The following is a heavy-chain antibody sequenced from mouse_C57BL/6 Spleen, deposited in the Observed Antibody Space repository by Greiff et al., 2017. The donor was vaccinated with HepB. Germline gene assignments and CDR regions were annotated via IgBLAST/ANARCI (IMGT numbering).Heavy chain of an antibody. J-gene: IGHJ4*01. CDR2: ISYDGSN. V-gene: IGHV3-6*01. Sequence: ESGPGLVKPSQSLSLTCSVTGYSITSGYYWNWIRQFPGNKLEWMGYISYDGSNNYNPSLKNRISITRDTSKNQFFLKLNSVTTEDTATYYCASHWFAMDYWGQGTSVTVSS. CDR3: ASHWFAMDY. D-gene: IGHD2-2*01. CDR1: GYSITSGYY.